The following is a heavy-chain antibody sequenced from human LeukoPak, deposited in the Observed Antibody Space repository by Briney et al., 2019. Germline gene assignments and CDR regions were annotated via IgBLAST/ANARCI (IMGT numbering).Heavy chain of an antibody. J-gene: IGHJ4*02. Sequence: GASVKVSCKTSGYTFTTTYINWVRQAPGQGLEWMGWVSAYNGKTSYAQKFQGRVTMTIDTSTTTAYMDLTSLTSDDTAVYYCARGGTYYPCIDYWGQGTLVTVSS. V-gene: IGHV1-18*01. CDR3: ARGGTYYPCIDY. D-gene: IGHD1-26*01. CDR1: GYTFTTTY. CDR2: VSAYNGKT.